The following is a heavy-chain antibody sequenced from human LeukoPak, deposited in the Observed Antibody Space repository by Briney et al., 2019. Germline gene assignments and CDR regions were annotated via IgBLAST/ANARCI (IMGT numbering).Heavy chain of an antibody. D-gene: IGHD3-16*01. CDR1: GGSFSSYY. J-gene: IGHJ6*03. CDR2: LYTSGNT. CDR3: ARVRSKDVWRSYGSYYYYYYMDV. V-gene: IGHV4-59*10. Sequence: SETLSLTRAVYGGSFSSYYRSWIRQPAGKGLEWIGRLYTSGNTNYNPSLKSRVTMSVDTSKNQLSLKLSSVTAADTAVYYCARVRSKDVWRSYGSYYYYYYMDVWGKGTTVTISS.